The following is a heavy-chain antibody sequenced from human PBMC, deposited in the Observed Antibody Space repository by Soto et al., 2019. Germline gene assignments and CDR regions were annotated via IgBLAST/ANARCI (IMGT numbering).Heavy chain of an antibody. Sequence: QVQLVQSGAEVKKPGASVKVSCKASGYTFTSYDINWVRQATGQGLEWMGWMNPNSGNTGYAQKSQGRVNMTRNTSISTAYMELSSLRSEDTAVYYCARPVTFGGVIVTDAFDIWGQGTMVTVSS. J-gene: IGHJ3*02. CDR1: GYTFTSYD. D-gene: IGHD3-16*02. CDR2: MNPNSGNT. V-gene: IGHV1-8*01. CDR3: ARPVTFGGVIVTDAFDI.